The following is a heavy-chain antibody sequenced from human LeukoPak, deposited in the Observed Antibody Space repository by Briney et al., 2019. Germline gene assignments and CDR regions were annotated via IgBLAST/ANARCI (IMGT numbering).Heavy chain of an antibody. D-gene: IGHD5-18*01. J-gene: IGHJ6*03. Sequence: SGGSLRLSCAATGLTFSSYTMNWVRQAPGKGLEWVSSISSSSTTIYYAGSVKGRFTISRDNAKNSLYLQMNSLRAEDTAVYYCARDRGYTYGWYIDVWGKGTTVTVSS. CDR2: ISSSSTTI. V-gene: IGHV3-48*01. CDR3: ARDRGYTYGWYIDV. CDR1: GLTFSSYT.